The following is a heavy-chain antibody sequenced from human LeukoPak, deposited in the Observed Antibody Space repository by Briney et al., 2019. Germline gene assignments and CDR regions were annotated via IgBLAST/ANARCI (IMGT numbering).Heavy chain of an antibody. D-gene: IGHD3-10*01. CDR3: ARDNYGLFDY. CDR2: IKQDGSEK. Sequence: GGSLRLSCEASGFTFSDYWMSWVRQAPGKGLEWVANIKQDGSEKYYVDSVEGRSTISRDSAQNSLYLQMNSLRAEDTAMYYCARDNYGLFDYWGQGTLVTVSS. V-gene: IGHV3-7*01. J-gene: IGHJ4*02. CDR1: GFTFSDYW.